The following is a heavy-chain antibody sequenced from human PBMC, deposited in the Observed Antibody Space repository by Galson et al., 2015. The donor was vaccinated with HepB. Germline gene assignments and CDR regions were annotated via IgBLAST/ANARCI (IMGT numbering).Heavy chain of an antibody. D-gene: IGHD3-10*01. CDR2: ITGSGDKT. Sequence: SLRLSCAGSGFTFSSYAMDWVRQAPGKGLEWVSLITGSGDKTYYADSVTGRFHISRDNSRNMVFLHMSSLRVEDTAVYYCAKVQTSLWFGELNYYYGMDVWGQGTTVTVSS. V-gene: IGHV3-23*01. CDR1: GFTFSSYA. CDR3: AKVQTSLWFGELNYYYGMDV. J-gene: IGHJ6*02.